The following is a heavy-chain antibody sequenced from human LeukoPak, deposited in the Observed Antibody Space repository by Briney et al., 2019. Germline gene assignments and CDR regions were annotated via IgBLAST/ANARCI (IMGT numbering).Heavy chain of an antibody. V-gene: IGHV1-46*01. CDR3: ARKPTMVRGVIDGPYYYYGMDV. J-gene: IGHJ6*02. CDR2: INPSGGST. D-gene: IGHD3-10*01. CDR1: GYTFTSYY. Sequence: GASVKVSCKASGYTFTSYYMHWVRQAPGQGLEWMGIINPSGGSTSYAQKFQGRVTMTRDTSTSTVYMELSSLRSEDTAVYYCARKPTMVRGVIDGPYYYYGMDVWGQGTTVTVSS.